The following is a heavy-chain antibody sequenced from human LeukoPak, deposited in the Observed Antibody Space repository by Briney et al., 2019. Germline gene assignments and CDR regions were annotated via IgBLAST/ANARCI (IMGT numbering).Heavy chain of an antibody. CDR3: ARDQTNNYYGSGSYDY. J-gene: IGHJ4*02. D-gene: IGHD3-10*01. CDR1: GGSISSYY. Sequence: SETLSLTCTVSGGSISSYYWSWIRQPAGKGLEWIGRIYTSGSTSYNPSLKSRVTMSVDTSKNQFSLKLSSVTAADTAVYYCARDQTNNYYGSGSYDYWGQGTLVTVSS. CDR2: IYTSGST. V-gene: IGHV4-4*07.